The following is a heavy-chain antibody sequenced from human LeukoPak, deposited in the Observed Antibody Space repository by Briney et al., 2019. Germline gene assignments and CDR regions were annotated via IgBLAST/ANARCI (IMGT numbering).Heavy chain of an antibody. CDR1: RFAFSSYA. D-gene: IGHD1-7*01. V-gene: IGHV3-74*01. J-gene: IGHJ4*02. CDR3: ARSENSLDY. CDR2: INGDEITT. Sequence: GGSLRLSCAASRFAFSSYAMSWVRQAPGKGLEWVSRINGDEITTIYADSVKGRFTMSRDNAKNTVYLQMNSLRAEDTAIYYCARSENSLDYWGRGTLVTVSS.